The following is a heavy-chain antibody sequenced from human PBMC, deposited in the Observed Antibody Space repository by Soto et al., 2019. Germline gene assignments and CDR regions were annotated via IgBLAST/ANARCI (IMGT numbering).Heavy chain of an antibody. D-gene: IGHD5-12*01. Sequence: ASVKVSCKASGYTFTSYYMHWVRQAPGQGLEWMGIINPSGGSTSYAQKFQGRVTMTRDTSTSTVYMELSSLRSEDTAVYYCARDLREMATIWPYYIHYSGQATLVTVSS. CDR3: ARDLREMATIWPYYIHY. CDR1: GYTFTSYY. CDR2: INPSGGST. J-gene: IGHJ4*02. V-gene: IGHV1-46*01.